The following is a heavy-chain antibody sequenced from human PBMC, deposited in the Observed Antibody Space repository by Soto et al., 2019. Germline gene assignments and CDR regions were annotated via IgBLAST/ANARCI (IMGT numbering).Heavy chain of an antibody. CDR2: TYYRSKWYN. V-gene: IGHV6-1*01. D-gene: IGHD3-3*01. CDR3: ARDPVYDFWSGYPSPYYYYGMDV. Sequence: PSQTLSLTCVISGDSVSSNSAAWNWIRQSPSRGLEWLGRTYYRSKWYNDYAVSVKSRITINPDTSKNQFSLQLNSVTPEDTAVYYCARDPVYDFWSGYPSPYYYYGMDVWGQGTTVTVS. J-gene: IGHJ6*02. CDR1: GDSVSSNSAA.